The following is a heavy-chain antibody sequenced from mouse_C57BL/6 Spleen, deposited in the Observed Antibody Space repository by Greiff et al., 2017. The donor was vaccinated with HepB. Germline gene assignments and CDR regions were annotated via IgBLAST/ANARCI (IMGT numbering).Heavy chain of an antibody. CDR2: INPNNGGT. CDR3: AGSGLGYVEV. J-gene: IGHJ1*03. V-gene: IGHV1-22*01. CDR1: GYTFTDYN. Sequence: EVQLQQSGPQPVKPGASVKMSCKASGYTFTDYNMHWVKQSHGKSLEWIGYINPNNGGTSYNQKFKGKATLTVNKSSRTAYMELRSLTSEDSAVYYCAGSGLGYVEVWGTGTTVTVSS. D-gene: IGHD3-1*01.